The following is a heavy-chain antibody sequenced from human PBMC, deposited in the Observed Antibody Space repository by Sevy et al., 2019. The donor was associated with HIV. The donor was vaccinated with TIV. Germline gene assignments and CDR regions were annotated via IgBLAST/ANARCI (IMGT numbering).Heavy chain of an antibody. Sequence: GESLKISCAASGFTFRNAWMNWVRLVPGKGLEWVGRIRNNPDGGTTDYAAPVKGRFTVSRDDSRNTLYLKRNSLRIEDTAVYFCTTDIVVQSGYSYDFSRINPDFSHNSGADVWGQGTTVTVSS. J-gene: IGHJ6*02. CDR1: GFTFRNAW. D-gene: IGHD5-18*01. CDR3: TTDIVVQSGYSYDFSRINPDFSHNSGADV. CDR2: IRNNPDGGTT. V-gene: IGHV3-15*01.